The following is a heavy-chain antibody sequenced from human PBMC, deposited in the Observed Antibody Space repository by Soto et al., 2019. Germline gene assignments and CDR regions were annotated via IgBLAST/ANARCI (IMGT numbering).Heavy chain of an antibody. CDR2: ISAGNGNI. CDR1: GYTFTNYA. CDR3: ARNLTLAGNWYFDH. V-gene: IGHV1-3*01. J-gene: IGHJ2*01. Sequence: QVQLVQSGAEVKKPGASVKVSCKASGYTFTNYAMHWVRQAPGQRLEWMGWISAGNGNILYSQKFQDRVTITNDTSASTAYMVLSGLRSEDTAVYYCARNLTLAGNWYFDHWGRGTLVTVSS. D-gene: IGHD6-19*01.